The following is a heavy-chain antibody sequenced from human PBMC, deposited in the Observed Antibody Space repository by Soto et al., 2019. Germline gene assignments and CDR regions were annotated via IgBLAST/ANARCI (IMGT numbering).Heavy chain of an antibody. D-gene: IGHD5-18*01. J-gene: IGHJ2*01. Sequence: VASVKVSCKASGYTFTTYCIDWGRQAPGQGLEWMGLSNPSGGSTSYAQKFRGRVTMTRDTSTSTVYMELSSLRSEDTAVYYCTIGIYTAPPWYLDFPARRTLV. CDR3: TIGIYTAPPWYLDF. V-gene: IGHV1-46*03. CDR2: SNPSGGST. CDR1: GYTFTTYC.